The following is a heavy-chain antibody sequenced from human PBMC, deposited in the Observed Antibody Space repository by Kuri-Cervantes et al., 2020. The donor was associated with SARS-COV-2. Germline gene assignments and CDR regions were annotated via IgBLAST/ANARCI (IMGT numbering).Heavy chain of an antibody. CDR3: ARHNYGSGPPDY. CDR1: GGSISSSSYY. J-gene: IGHJ4*02. Sequence: ESLKISCTVSGGSISSSSYYWGWIRQPPGKGLEWIGSIYYSGSTYYNPSLKSRVTISVDTSKNQFSLKLSSVTAADTAVYYCARHNYGSGPPDYWGQGTLVTVSS. CDR2: IYYSGST. D-gene: IGHD3-10*01. V-gene: IGHV4-39*01.